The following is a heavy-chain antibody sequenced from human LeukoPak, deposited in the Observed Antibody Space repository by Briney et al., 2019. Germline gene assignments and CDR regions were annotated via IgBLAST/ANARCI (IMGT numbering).Heavy chain of an antibody. J-gene: IGHJ6*03. D-gene: IGHD6-19*01. V-gene: IGHV1-2*02. CDR2: INPNSGGT. CDR3: AREAVAGPNYYYYYMDV. CDR1: GYTFTGYY. Sequence: ASVKVSCKASGYTFTGYYMHWVRQAPGQGLEWMGWINPNSGGTNYAQKFQGRVTMTRDTSISTAYMELSRLRSDDTAVYYCAREAVAGPNYYYYYMDVWGKGTTVTVSS.